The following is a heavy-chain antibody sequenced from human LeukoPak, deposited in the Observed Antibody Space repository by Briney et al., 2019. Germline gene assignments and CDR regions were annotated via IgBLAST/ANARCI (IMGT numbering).Heavy chain of an antibody. CDR3: AKGDGSTNGVCTY. CDR1: GFTFSNSA. V-gene: IGHV3-23*01. CDR2: ISESSGST. J-gene: IGHJ4*02. Sequence: GGSLRLSCAASGFTFSNSAMSWVRQAPGKGLEWVSAISESSGSTYYADSVKGRFTISRDNSKNTLYLQMNSLRAEDTAVYYCAKGDGSTNGVCTYWGQGTLVTVSS. D-gene: IGHD2-8*01.